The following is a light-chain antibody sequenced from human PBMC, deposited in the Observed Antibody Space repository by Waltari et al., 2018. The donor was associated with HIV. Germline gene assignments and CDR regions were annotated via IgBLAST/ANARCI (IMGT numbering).Light chain of an antibody. J-gene: IGKJ1*01. CDR1: QTISGN. V-gene: IGKV3-15*01. Sequence: EIVLTQSPLPLSVSPGPRATLSCRASQTISGNIAWYQQKPGQAPRLLIFAASTRATGVPARFSGSGFGTEFTLSISDLQSEDFAIYHCQQYIEWPLTFGQGTKVEVK. CDR3: QQYIEWPLT. CDR2: AAS.